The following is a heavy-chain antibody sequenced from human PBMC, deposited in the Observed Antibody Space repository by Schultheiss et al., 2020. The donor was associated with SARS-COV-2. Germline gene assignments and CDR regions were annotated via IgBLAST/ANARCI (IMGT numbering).Heavy chain of an antibody. CDR3: ARDLYPYDYGDYGWYFDL. CDR2: ISSSSSYI. Sequence: GGSLRLSCAASGFTFSSYSMNWVRQAPGKGLEWVSSISSSSSYIYYADSVKGRFTISRDNAKNSLYLQMNSLRAEDTAVYYCARDLYPYDYGDYGWYFDLWGRGTLVTVSS. CDR1: GFTFSSYS. D-gene: IGHD4-17*01. J-gene: IGHJ2*01. V-gene: IGHV3-21*01.